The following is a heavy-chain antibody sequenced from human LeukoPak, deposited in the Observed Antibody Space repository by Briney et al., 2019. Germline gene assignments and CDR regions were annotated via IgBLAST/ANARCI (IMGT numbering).Heavy chain of an antibody. CDR3: AKAGGWYPDY. V-gene: IGHV3-23*01. CDR2: ISGSGGST. J-gene: IGHJ4*02. CDR1: GFTFSSYA. D-gene: IGHD6-19*01. Sequence: GGSLRLFCAASGFTFSSYAMSWVRQAPGKGLEWVSAISGSGGSTYYADSVKGRFTISRDNSKNALYLQMSSLRAEDTAVYYCAKAGGWYPDYWGQGTLVTVSS.